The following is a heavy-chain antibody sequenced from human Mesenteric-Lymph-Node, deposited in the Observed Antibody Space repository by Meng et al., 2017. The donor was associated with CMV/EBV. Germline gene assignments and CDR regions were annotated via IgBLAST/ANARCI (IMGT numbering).Heavy chain of an antibody. Sequence: GESLKISCAASGFTFSSYWMSWVRQAPGKGLEWVANIKQDGSEKYYVDSVKGRFTISRDNAKNSLYLQMNSLRAEDTAVYYGARRRVGANDYWGQGTLVTVSS. CDR3: ARRRVGANDY. CDR1: GFTFSSYW. D-gene: IGHD1-26*01. CDR2: IKQDGSEK. J-gene: IGHJ4*02. V-gene: IGHV3-7*01.